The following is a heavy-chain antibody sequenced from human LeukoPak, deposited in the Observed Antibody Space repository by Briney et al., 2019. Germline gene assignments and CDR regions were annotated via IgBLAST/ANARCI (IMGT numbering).Heavy chain of an antibody. CDR3: ARGSGVVVITYFDY. V-gene: IGHV3-48*03. CDR2: ISSSGSNI. Sequence: GGSLRLSCAGYGFTFSNYEMNWVRQAPGKGLEWLSYISSSGSNIKYADSVKGRFTISRDNAKNSLYLQMNSLRAEDTAVYYCARGSGVVVITYFDYWGQGTLVTVSS. D-gene: IGHD3-22*01. CDR1: GFTFSNYE. J-gene: IGHJ4*02.